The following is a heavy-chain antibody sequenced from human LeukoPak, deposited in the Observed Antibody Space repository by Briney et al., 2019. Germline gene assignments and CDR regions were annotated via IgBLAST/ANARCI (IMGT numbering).Heavy chain of an antibody. J-gene: IGHJ4*02. CDR2: TYYRSKWYN. V-gene: IGHV6-1*01. D-gene: IGHD2-15*01. Sequence: SQTLSLTCATSGDSVSSNSAAWNWIRQSPSRGLEWLGRTYYRSKWYNDYAVSVKSRITINPDTSKNQFSLQLNSVTPEDTAVYYCARSEYCSGGSCSGAYYFDYWGQGTLVTVSS. CDR1: GDSVSSNSAA. CDR3: ARSEYCSGGSCSGAYYFDY.